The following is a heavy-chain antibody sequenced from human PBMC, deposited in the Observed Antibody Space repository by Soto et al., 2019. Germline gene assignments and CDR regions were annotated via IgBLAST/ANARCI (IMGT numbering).Heavy chain of an antibody. CDR2: ISAYNGNT. V-gene: IGHV1-18*01. CDR1: GYTFTSYG. D-gene: IGHD4-17*01. J-gene: IGHJ3*02. CDR3: ARDGDLVDYGDYGGAFDI. Sequence: ASVKVSCKASGYTFTSYGISWVRQAPGQGLEWMGWISAYNGNTNYAQKLQGRVTMTTDTSTSTAYMELRSLRSDDTAVYYCARDGDLVDYGDYGGAFDIWGQGTMVTVSS.